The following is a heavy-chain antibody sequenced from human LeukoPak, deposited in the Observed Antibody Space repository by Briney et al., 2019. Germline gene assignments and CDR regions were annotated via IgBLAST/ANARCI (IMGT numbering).Heavy chain of an antibody. D-gene: IGHD3-22*01. CDR3: ARGTNYDSSGYYYSGYYFDY. J-gene: IGHJ4*02. Sequence: GASVKVSCKASGGTFSSYAISWVRQAPGQGLEWMGGIIPIFGTANYAQKLQGRVTMTTDTSTSTAYMELTSLRSDDTAVYYCARGTNYDSSGYYYSGYYFDYWGQGTLVTVSS. CDR1: GGTFSSYA. CDR2: IIPIFGTA. V-gene: IGHV1-69*05.